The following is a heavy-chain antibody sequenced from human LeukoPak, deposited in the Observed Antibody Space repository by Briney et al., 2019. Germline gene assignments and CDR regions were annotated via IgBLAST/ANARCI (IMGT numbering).Heavy chain of an antibody. CDR3: ARGYYDFWSGYLGRFDP. J-gene: IGHJ5*02. D-gene: IGHD3-3*01. Sequence: PSETLSLTCTVSGGSISSSSYYWGWIRQPPGKGLEWIGSIYYSGSTYYNPSLKSRVTISVVTSKNQFSLKLSSVTAADTAVYYCARGYYDFWSGYLGRFDPWGQGTLVTVSS. CDR1: GGSISSSSYY. V-gene: IGHV4-39*07. CDR2: IYYSGST.